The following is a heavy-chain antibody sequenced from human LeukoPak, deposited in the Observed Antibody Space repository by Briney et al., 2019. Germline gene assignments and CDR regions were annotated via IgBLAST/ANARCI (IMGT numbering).Heavy chain of an antibody. V-gene: IGHV1-69*13. CDR2: IIPIFGTA. D-gene: IGHD1-7*01. CDR1: GGTFSSYA. J-gene: IGHJ5*02. Sequence: SVKVSCKASGGTFSSYAISWVRQAPGQGLEWMGGIIPIFGTANYAQKFQGRVTITADESTSTAYMELSSLRSDDTAVYYCARIVTGTTNWFDPWGQGTLVTVSS. CDR3: ARIVTGTTNWFDP.